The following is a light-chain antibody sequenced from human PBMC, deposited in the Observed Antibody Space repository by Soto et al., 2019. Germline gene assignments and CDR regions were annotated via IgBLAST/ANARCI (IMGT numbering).Light chain of an antibody. V-gene: IGKV3-20*01. CDR3: QQYGSSTIT. J-gene: IGKJ5*01. CDR1: QSVSRSY. Sequence: EIVLTQCPGTLSLSTGDRATLSFRPSQSVSRSYLAWYQQTPGQAPRLLVYDTSYRATGVPDRFSGSGSGTDFTLTISRLETEDFAVYYCQQYGSSTITFGQGTRLEIK. CDR2: DTS.